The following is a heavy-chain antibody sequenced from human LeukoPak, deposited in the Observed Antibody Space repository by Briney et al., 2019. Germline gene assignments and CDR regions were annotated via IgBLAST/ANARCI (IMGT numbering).Heavy chain of an antibody. Sequence: PSETLSLTCTVSDGSISNYYWYWIRQPPGKGLEWIGYIYYSGSTNYNPSLKSRVTISVDTSKNQFSLKLSSVTAADTAVYYCARGGYSYGHTFDIWGQGTTVTVSS. J-gene: IGHJ3*02. CDR3: ARGGYSYGHTFDI. CDR1: DGSISNYY. V-gene: IGHV4-59*01. CDR2: IYYSGST. D-gene: IGHD5-18*01.